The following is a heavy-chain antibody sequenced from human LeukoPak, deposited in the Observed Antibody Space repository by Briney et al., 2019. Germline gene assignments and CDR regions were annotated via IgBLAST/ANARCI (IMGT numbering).Heavy chain of an antibody. CDR3: ASEYFRSGSYYFDY. J-gene: IGHJ4*02. V-gene: IGHV4-30-2*01. D-gene: IGHD3-10*01. CDR1: GGSISSGGYS. CDR2: IYHSGST. Sequence: SETLSLTCAVSGGSISSGGYSWSWIRRPPGKGLEWIGNIYHSGSTYYNPSLKSRVTISQDRSKNQFSLKLRSETAADTAVYYCASEYFRSGSYYFDYWGQGALVTVSS.